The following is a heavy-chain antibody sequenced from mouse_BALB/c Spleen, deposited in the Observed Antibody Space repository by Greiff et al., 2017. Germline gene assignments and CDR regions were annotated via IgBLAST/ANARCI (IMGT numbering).Heavy chain of an antibody. V-gene: IGHV2-9*02. J-gene: IGHJ4*01. D-gene: IGHD3-2*01. Sequence: VQRVESGPGLVAPSQSLSITCTVSGFSLTSYGVHWVRQPPGKGLEWLGVIWAGGSTNYNSALMSRLSISKDNSKSQVFLKMNSLQTDDTAMYYCARETARYAMDYWGQGTSVTVSS. CDR1: GFSLTSYG. CDR3: ARETARYAMDY. CDR2: IWAGGST.